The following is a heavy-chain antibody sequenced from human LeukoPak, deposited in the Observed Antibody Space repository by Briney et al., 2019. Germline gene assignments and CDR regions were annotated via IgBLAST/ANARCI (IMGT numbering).Heavy chain of an antibody. D-gene: IGHD6-19*01. J-gene: IGHJ5*02. CDR3: AKDLRSSGPGWFDP. CDR1: GFTFSSYA. Sequence: PGGSLRLSCAASGFTFSSYAMSWVRQAPGKGLEWVSAISGSGGSTYCADSVKGRFTVSRDNSKNTLYLQMNSLRAEDTAVYYCAKDLRSSGPGWFDPWGQGTLVTVSS. V-gene: IGHV3-23*01. CDR2: ISGSGGST.